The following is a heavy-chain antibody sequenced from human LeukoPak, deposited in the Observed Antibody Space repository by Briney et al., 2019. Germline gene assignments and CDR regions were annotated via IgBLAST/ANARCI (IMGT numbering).Heavy chain of an antibody. D-gene: IGHD6-13*01. Sequence: PGRSLRLSCAASGFTFSSYGMHWVRQAPGKGLEWVAVIWYDGSNKYYADSVKGRFTIPRDNSKNTLYPQMNSLRAEDTAVYYCAKTSAAGTFDYWGQGTLVTVSS. J-gene: IGHJ4*02. CDR3: AKTSAAGTFDY. CDR1: GFTFSSYG. CDR2: IWYDGSNK. V-gene: IGHV3-33*06.